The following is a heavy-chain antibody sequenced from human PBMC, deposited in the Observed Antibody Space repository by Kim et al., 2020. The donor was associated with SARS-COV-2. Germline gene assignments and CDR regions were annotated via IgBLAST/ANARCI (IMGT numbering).Heavy chain of an antibody. CDR3: VRHALVQVDP. CDR2: GRT. D-gene: IGHD6-6*01. V-gene: IGHV4-39*01. J-gene: IGHJ5*02. Sequence: GRTVYNSSLKSRVTLSVGTSKNQFSLKMRSVTAADTSLYYCVRHALVQVDPWGQGTLVTVSS.